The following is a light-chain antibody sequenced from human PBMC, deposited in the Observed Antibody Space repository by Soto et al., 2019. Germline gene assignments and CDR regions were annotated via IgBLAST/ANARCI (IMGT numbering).Light chain of an antibody. CDR2: LGS. CDR1: QILLHSNGYNY. CDR3: YKYGSTPPK. J-gene: IGKJ1*01. Sequence: DIVITHSPVSLIVTPVEPASISFMSSQILLHSNGYNYFDWHLQKPGQSPQLLIYLGSNRASGVPDRFSGSGSGTAFTLTISRLEPEDFVMFYCYKYGSTPPKFGQGTKVDIK. V-gene: IGKV2-28*01.